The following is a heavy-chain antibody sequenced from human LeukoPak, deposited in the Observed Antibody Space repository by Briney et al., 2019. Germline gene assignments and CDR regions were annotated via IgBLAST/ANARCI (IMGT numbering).Heavy chain of an antibody. CDR1: GFSFTSFG. CDR3: AKTGTDDGYSIYFDH. Sequence: GGSLRLSCAASGFSFTSFGMSWVRQAPGKGLEWVSTISGSGGGTYNADSVKGRFTISRDNSQNTLYLQMNSLRAEDTAIYYCAKTGTDDGYSIYFDHWGQGTLVTVSS. V-gene: IGHV3-23*01. CDR2: ISGSGGGT. J-gene: IGHJ4*02. D-gene: IGHD5-24*01.